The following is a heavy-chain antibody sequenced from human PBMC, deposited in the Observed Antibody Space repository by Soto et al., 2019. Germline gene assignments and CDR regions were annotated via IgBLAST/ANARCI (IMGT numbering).Heavy chain of an antibody. V-gene: IGHV3-48*03. Sequence: EVQLVESGGGLVQPGGSLRLSCAASGFTFSRFELHWVRQAPGKGLEWISYISSSGSTAYYASSVEGRFTISRDNANNSVYMQLVSMRAGDTALYFCTRASWSPARSSYWGPGALVNVS. J-gene: IGHJ4*02. CDR3: TRASWSPARSSY. CDR1: GFTFSRFE. CDR2: ISSSGSTA.